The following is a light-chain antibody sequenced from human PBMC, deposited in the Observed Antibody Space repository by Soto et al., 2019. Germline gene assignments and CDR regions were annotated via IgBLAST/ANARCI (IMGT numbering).Light chain of an antibody. CDR2: WAS. Sequence: DIVMTQSPASLAVSLGERATINCKYSKSILDSSSYKNLLAWYQQKPGQPPQLLIYWASTRESGVPNRFSGSGSGTDFTLTISSLQAEDVAVYYCQQYYSAPQTFGQGTKVEIK. V-gene: IGKV4-1*01. CDR1: KSILDSSSYKNL. J-gene: IGKJ1*01. CDR3: QQYYSAPQT.